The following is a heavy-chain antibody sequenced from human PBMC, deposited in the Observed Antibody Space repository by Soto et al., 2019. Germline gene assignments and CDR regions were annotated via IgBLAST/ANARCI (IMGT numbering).Heavy chain of an antibody. J-gene: IGHJ6*02. CDR1: GFTFSSYW. D-gene: IGHD3-22*01. Sequence: EVQLVESGGGLVQPGGSLRLSCAASGFTFSSYWMHWVRQAPGKGLVWVSRINSDGSSTSYADSVKGRFTISRDNAKNTLYLQMNSLGAEDAAVYYCASYSSGYSGGENYYYYGMDVWGQGTTVTVSS. CDR3: ASYSSGYSGGENYYYYGMDV. CDR2: INSDGSST. V-gene: IGHV3-74*01.